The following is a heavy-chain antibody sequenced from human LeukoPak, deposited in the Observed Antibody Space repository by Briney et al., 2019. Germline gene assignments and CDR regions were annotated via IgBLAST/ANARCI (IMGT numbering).Heavy chain of an antibody. Sequence: GASVKVSCKTSGYTFTNYALHWVRQAPGQRPEWMGWITAAYGNTKYSQNFQGRVAITRDTSASTAYMELSSLRSEDTAVYYCASLLGVRGVIRYYFDYWGQGTLVTVSS. V-gene: IGHV1-3*01. D-gene: IGHD3-10*01. CDR3: ASLLGVRGVIRYYFDY. CDR2: ITAAYGNT. CDR1: GYTFTNYA. J-gene: IGHJ4*02.